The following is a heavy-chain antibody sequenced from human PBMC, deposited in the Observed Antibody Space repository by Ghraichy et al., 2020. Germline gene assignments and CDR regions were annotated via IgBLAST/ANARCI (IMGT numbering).Heavy chain of an antibody. V-gene: IGHV4-34*01. J-gene: IGHJ4*02. D-gene: IGHD1-26*01. CDR3: ALNWDFDY. Sequence: TLSLTCAVSGGSFGGYHLSWIRQPPGKGLEWIGEIDYRGKTDYNTALKSRVTISADTSRSHFSLTLRSVTAADTAIYYCALNWDFDYWGQGMLVAVSS. CDR2: IDYRGKT. CDR1: GGSFGGYH.